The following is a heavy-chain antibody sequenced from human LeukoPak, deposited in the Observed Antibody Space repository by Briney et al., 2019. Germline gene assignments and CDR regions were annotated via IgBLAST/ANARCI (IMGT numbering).Heavy chain of an antibody. V-gene: IGHV3-9*01. Sequence: PGRSLRLSCAAFGFTFDDYAMHWVRQAPGKGLEWVSGITWNSGSVDYADSVKGRFTISRDNAKNSLFLQMNSLRPEDTALYYCAKCGSAGGTSHFDSWGQGTLVTVSS. D-gene: IGHD6-13*01. CDR2: ITWNSGSV. J-gene: IGHJ4*02. CDR3: AKCGSAGGTSHFDS. CDR1: GFTFDDYA.